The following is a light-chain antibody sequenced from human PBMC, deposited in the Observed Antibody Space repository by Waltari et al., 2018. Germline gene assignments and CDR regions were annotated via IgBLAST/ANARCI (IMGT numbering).Light chain of an antibody. CDR1: QSISRW. V-gene: IGKV1-5*03. J-gene: IGKJ1*01. CDR2: KAS. Sequence: DIQMTQSPSTLSASVGDRVTITCRARQSISRWLAWYQQKPRKDPTHLIEKASSVESGVPSRFSGSGSGTEFTLTISSLQPDDFATYYCQQYNSWTWTFGQGTKVEI. CDR3: QQYNSWTWT.